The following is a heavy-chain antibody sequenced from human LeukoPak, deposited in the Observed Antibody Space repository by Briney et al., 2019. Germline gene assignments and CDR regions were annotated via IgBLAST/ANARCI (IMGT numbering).Heavy chain of an antibody. D-gene: IGHD3-3*01. CDR2: ISGSGGST. CDR3: ATSSLRNTILDY. V-gene: IGHV3-23*01. Sequence: GGSLRLSCAASGFTFSSYVMSWVRQAPGKGLEWVSAISGSGGSTYYADSVKGRFTISRDNSKNTLYLQMNSLRAEDTAVYYCATSSLRNTILDYWGQGTLVTVSS. J-gene: IGHJ4*02. CDR1: GFTFSSYV.